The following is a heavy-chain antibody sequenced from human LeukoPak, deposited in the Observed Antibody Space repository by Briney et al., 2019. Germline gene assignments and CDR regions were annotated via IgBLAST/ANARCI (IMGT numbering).Heavy chain of an antibody. CDR2: FDPEDGET. D-gene: IGHD2-15*01. Sequence: ASVKVSCKVSGYTLTELSMHWVRQAPGEGLEWMGGFDPEDGETIYAQKFQGRVTMTEDTSTDTAYMELSSLRSEDTAVYYCATDKGATYCSGGSCPYAWGQGTLVTVSS. V-gene: IGHV1-24*01. CDR3: ATDKGATYCSGGSCPYA. J-gene: IGHJ5*02. CDR1: GYTLTELS.